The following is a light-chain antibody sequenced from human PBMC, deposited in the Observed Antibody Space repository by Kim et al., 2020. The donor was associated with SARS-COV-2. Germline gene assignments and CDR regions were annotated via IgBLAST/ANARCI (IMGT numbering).Light chain of an antibody. V-gene: IGKV3-20*01. CDR1: HGVRRLY. Sequence: YLTPGKRASLSCMSSHGVRRLYLALYTPKPAQAPRLLIYGASSSATGIPVRFSGSGYGTDFTLTIIRLDPEAVAVYYCQKYGSSLTCGGGTKLEI. CDR2: GAS. J-gene: IGKJ4*01. CDR3: QKYGSSLT.